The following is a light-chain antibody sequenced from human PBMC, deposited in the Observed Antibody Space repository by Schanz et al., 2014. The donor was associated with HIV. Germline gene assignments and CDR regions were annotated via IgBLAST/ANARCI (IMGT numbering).Light chain of an antibody. CDR3: QQYGSSLPGA. Sequence: ETVLTQSPGSLSLSPGERATLSCRASQSLGGSQLAWYQHKPGQPPRLLIYGASTRATGVPARFSGSGSGTEFTLTISDLEPDDFAVYYCQQYGSSLPGAFGQGTKVEIK. CDR2: GAS. CDR1: QSLGGSQ. J-gene: IGKJ1*01. V-gene: IGKV3-20*01.